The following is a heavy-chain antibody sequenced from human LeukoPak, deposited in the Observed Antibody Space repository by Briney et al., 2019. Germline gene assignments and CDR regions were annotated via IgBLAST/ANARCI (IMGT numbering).Heavy chain of an antibody. Sequence: KPSETLSLTCTVSGYSISSGYYWGWIRQPPGKGLEWIGSIYHSGSTYYNPSLKSRVTISVDTSKNQFSLKLSSVTAADTAVYYCARDLSYYGSGTWGQGTLVTVSS. D-gene: IGHD3-10*01. CDR2: IYHSGST. V-gene: IGHV4-38-2*02. CDR3: ARDLSYYGSGT. CDR1: GYSISSGYY. J-gene: IGHJ5*02.